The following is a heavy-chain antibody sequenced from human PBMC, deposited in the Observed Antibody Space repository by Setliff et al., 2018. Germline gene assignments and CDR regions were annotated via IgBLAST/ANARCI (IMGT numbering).Heavy chain of an antibody. V-gene: IGHV1-24*01. J-gene: IGHJ3*02. CDR2: FDLEDGET. CDR3: VTDQKWLVLSSGHDAFDI. CDR1: GYTLTELS. D-gene: IGHD6-19*01. Sequence: RASVKVSCKVSGYTLTELSMHWVRQAPGKGLGWMGGFDLEDGETIYAQKFQGRVTMTEDTSTDTAYMELSSLRSEDTAVYYCVTDQKWLVLSSGHDAFDIWGQGTMVTVSS.